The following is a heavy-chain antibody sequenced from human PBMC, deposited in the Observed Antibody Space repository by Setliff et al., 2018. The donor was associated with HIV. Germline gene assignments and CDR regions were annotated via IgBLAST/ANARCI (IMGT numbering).Heavy chain of an antibody. V-gene: IGHV3-7*03. D-gene: IGHD3-3*01. CDR3: ARGLERTNVLFGVVSIWFGP. J-gene: IGHJ5*02. Sequence: GGSLRLSCSTSGFTFGDYWMTWVRQAAGKGLEWVATVNEGGSKRYYGASVKGRFTISRDNSKKSLFLQMNSLRAEDTAIYYCARGLERTNVLFGVVSIWFGPWGQGTLVTVSS. CDR1: GFTFGDYW. CDR2: VNEGGSKR.